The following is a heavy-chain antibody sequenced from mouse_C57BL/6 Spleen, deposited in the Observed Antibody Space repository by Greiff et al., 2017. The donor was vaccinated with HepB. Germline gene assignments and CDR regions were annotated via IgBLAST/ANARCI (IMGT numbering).Heavy chain of an antibody. CDR3: ARSSYGAMDY. Sequence: EVNLVESGGGLVKPGGSLKLSCAASGFTFSDYGMHWVRQAPEKGLEWVAYISSGSSTIYYADTVKGRFTISRDNAKNTLFLQMTSLRSEDTSMYYCARSSYGAMDYWGQGTSVTVSS. V-gene: IGHV5-17*01. CDR1: GFTFSDYG. CDR2: ISSGSSTI. D-gene: IGHD1-1*01. J-gene: IGHJ4*01.